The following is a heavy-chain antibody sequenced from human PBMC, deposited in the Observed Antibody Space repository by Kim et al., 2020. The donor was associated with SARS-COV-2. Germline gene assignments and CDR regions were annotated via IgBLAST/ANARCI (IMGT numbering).Heavy chain of an antibody. CDR2: IYYSGST. CDR1: GGSISSGGYY. V-gene: IGHV4-31*03. CDR3: AREFHPIYYYGSGSPNWFDP. D-gene: IGHD3-10*01. Sequence: SETLSPTCTVSGGSISSGGYYWSWIRQHPGKGLEWIGYIYYSGSTYYNPSLKSRVTISVDTSKNQFSLKLSSVTAADTAVYYCAREFHPIYYYGSGSPNWFDPWGQGTLVTVSS. J-gene: IGHJ5*02.